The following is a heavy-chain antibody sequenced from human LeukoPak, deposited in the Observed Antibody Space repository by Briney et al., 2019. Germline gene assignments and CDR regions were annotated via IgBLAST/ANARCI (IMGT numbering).Heavy chain of an antibody. CDR3: ARDLGYSSSLAY. D-gene: IGHD6-13*01. J-gene: IGHJ4*02. CDR2: IYTSGST. CDR1: GGSVSSGSYY. Sequence: SETLSLTCTVSGGSVSSGSYYWSWIRQPAGKGLEWIGRIYTSGSTNYNPSLKSRVTISVDTSKNQFSLKLSSVTAADTAVYYCARDLGYSSSLAYWGQGTLVTVSS. V-gene: IGHV4-61*02.